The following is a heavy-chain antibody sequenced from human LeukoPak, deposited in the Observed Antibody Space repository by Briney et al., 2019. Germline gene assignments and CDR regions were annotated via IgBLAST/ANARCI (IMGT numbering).Heavy chain of an antibody. V-gene: IGHV4-59*01. CDR2: IYYSGST. CDR1: GGSFNGYY. D-gene: IGHD6-13*01. Sequence: SETLSLTCAVYGGSFNGYYWSWIRQPPGKGLEWIGYIYYSGSTNYNPSLKSRVTISVDASKNQFSLKLSSVTAADTAVYYCARSSTSKYSSSWYGFDPWGQGTLVTVSS. J-gene: IGHJ5*02. CDR3: ARSSTSKYSSSWYGFDP.